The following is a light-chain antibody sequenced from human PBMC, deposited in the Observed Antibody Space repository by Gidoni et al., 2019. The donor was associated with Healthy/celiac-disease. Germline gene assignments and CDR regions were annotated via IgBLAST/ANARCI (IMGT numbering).Light chain of an antibody. V-gene: IGLV2-14*01. Sequence: QSAPTQPAPVSGSPEQSITSPCPGPSGDVGGYNYDPWYQQHPGKAPKLMIYEVSHRPEGVSNRFSGSKSNNTASLTISGLQAEDEADYYCSSYTSSSTLGVFGGGTKLTVL. CDR1: SGDVGGYNY. CDR2: EVS. CDR3: SSYTSSSTLGV. J-gene: IGLJ2*01.